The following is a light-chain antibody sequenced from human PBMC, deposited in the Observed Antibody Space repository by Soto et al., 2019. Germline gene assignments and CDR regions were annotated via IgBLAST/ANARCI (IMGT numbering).Light chain of an antibody. V-gene: IGLV1-44*01. J-gene: IGLJ1*01. Sequence: QSVVTQPPSASQTPGQRVTISCSGSRSNVGRNSVSWYQHVPGTAPKLLIYYDNLRPSGVPDRISGSKSDTSASLAISGLQSDDEADYYCAAWDDSLNGRVFGTGTQLTVL. CDR2: YDN. CDR1: RSNVGRNS. CDR3: AAWDDSLNGRV.